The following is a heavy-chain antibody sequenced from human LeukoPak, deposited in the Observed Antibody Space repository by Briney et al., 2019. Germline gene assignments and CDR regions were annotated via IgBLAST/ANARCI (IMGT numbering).Heavy chain of an antibody. CDR3: ARDHVVDGLVFDY. D-gene: IGHD2-15*01. CDR1: GGSISSYY. CDR2: TNQDGSDK. J-gene: IGHJ4*02. V-gene: IGHV3-7*01. Sequence: PSETLSLTCTVSGGSISSYYWSWIRQPPGKGLEWVANTNQDGSDKQYVDSVKGRFTISRDNAKNSLYLQMVSLRAEDTGLYYCARDHVVDGLVFDYWGQGALVTVSS.